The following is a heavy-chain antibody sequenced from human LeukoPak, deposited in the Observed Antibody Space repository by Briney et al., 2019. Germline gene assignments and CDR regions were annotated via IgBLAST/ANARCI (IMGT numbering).Heavy chain of an antibody. Sequence: SETLSLTCTVSGYSISSGYYWGWIRQPPGKGLEWIGCIYHSGSTYYNPSLKSRVTISVDTSKNQFSLKLSSVTAADTAVYYCAREDSVSYYMDVWGKGTTVTVSS. CDR1: GYSISSGYY. V-gene: IGHV4-38-2*02. CDR2: IYHSGST. J-gene: IGHJ6*03. CDR3: AREDSVSYYMDV. D-gene: IGHD2-15*01.